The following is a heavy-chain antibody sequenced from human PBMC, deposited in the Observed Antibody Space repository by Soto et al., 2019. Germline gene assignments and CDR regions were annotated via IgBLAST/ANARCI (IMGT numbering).Heavy chain of an antibody. V-gene: IGHV4-34*01. CDR2: INHSGIT. Sequence: SETLSLTCAVYGGSFSGYYWSWIRQPPGKGLEWLGEINHSGITNYNPSLKSRVTISIDTSKNRFSLNLNSVTAAYTAIYYSDIGPRMSLPGGRHWGQGTMLTVSS. CDR1: GGSFSGYY. CDR3: DIGPRMSLPGGRH. D-gene: IGHD2-15*01. J-gene: IGHJ4*02.